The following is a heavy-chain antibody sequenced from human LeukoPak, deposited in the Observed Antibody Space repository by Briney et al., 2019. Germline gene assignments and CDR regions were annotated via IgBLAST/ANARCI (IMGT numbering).Heavy chain of an antibody. V-gene: IGHV3-30-3*01. D-gene: IGHD4-17*01. Sequence: GRSLRLSCAAAGFAFSSYAMHWVRQAPGKGLEWVAVISYDGSKKYYADSVKGRFTISRDNSKNTLYLQMNSLRAEDTAVYYCARPLHTVTWGCMDVWGQGTTVTVSS. CDR1: GFAFSSYA. CDR2: ISYDGSKK. CDR3: ARPLHTVTWGCMDV. J-gene: IGHJ6*02.